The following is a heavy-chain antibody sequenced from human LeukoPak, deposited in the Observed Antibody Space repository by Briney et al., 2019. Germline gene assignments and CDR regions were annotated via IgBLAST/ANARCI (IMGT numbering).Heavy chain of an antibody. CDR2: TSSGGSNK. D-gene: IGHD2-15*01. Sequence: PGGSLRLSCAASGFTFSSYAIHWVRQAPGKGLEWVALTSSGGSNKKYADSVKGRFTISRDNSKNTLYLQMNSLRTEDTAVYYCARASTGAAVNWFFDLWGRGTLVTVSS. V-gene: IGHV3-30*04. CDR1: GFTFSSYA. CDR3: ARASTGAAVNWFFDL. J-gene: IGHJ2*01.